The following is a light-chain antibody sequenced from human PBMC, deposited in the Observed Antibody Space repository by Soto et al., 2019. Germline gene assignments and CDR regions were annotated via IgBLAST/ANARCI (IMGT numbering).Light chain of an antibody. J-gene: IGLJ1*01. CDR2: SNN. V-gene: IGLV1-44*01. Sequence: QSVLTQPPSASGTPGQRVTISCSGSSSNIGSNTVNWYQQLPRTAPKLLIYSNNQRPSGVPDRFSGSKSGTSASLAISGLQSEDVADYYCAAWDDSLNGYVFGTGTKVTVL. CDR1: SSNIGSNT. CDR3: AAWDDSLNGYV.